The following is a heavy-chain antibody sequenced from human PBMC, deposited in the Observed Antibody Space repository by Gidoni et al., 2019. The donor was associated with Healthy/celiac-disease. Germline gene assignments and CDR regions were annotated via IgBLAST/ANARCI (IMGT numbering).Heavy chain of an antibody. D-gene: IGHD3-3*01. CDR1: GFPFSRYA. J-gene: IGHJ4*02. V-gene: IGHV3-23*01. Sequence: EVQLLESGGGLVHPGGSLRLSCAASGFPFSRYAMSWVRQGPGKGLEWVSAMSVSGGSTYYADSVKGRFTISRDNSKNTLYLQMNSLRAEDTAVYYCAKVGVSIFEEGIDYFDYWGQGTLVTVSS. CDR3: AKVGVSIFEEGIDYFDY. CDR2: MSVSGGST.